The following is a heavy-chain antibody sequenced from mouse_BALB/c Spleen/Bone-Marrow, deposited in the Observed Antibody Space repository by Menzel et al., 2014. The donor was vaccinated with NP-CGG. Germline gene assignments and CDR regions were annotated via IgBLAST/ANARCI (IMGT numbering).Heavy chain of an antibody. CDR3: ARGAYGNYFAWFAY. D-gene: IGHD2-1*01. CDR1: GFTFTDYY. Sequence: EVKLVESGGGLVQPGGSLRLSCATSGFTFTDYYMSWVRQPPGKALEWLGFIRNKANGCTTEYSASVKGRFTISRDNSQSILYLQMNTLRAEDSATYYCARGAYGNYFAWFAYWGQGTLVTVSA. J-gene: IGHJ3*01. CDR2: IRNKANGCTT. V-gene: IGHV7-3*02.